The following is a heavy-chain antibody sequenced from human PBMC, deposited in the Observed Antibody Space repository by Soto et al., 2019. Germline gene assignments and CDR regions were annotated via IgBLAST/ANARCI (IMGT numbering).Heavy chain of an antibody. V-gene: IGHV4-34*02. CDR1: GGSLRGSY. J-gene: IGHJ4*02. CDR2: VTHSGST. D-gene: IGHD2-21*01. CDR3: ARGHIPVYGPVPDYFDS. Sequence: QVHLQQWGADLLKPSETLCLTCGVYGGSLRGSYWSWIRQPPGKALEWLGKVTHSGSTTFNPSLKSRVSVSVDTSDNQFSLKRTSVAAADTAVYYCARGHIPVYGPVPDYFDSWGQGTLVTVSS.